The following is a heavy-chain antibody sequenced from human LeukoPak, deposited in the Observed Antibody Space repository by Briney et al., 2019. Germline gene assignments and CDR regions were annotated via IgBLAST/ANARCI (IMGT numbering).Heavy chain of an antibody. CDR1: GFTVSSNY. V-gene: IGHV3-66*01. J-gene: IGHJ5*02. D-gene: IGHD3-9*01. Sequence: PGGSLRLSCAASGFTVSSNYMSWVRQAPGKGLEWVSVIYSGGSTYYADSVKGRFTISRDNSKNTLYLQMNSLRAEDTAVYYCARGLAYYDILTGCSWFDPWGQGTLVTVSS. CDR3: ARGLAYYDILTGCSWFDP. CDR2: IYSGGST.